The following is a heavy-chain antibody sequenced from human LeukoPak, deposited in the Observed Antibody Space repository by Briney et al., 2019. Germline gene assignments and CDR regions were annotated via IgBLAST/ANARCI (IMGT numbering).Heavy chain of an antibody. V-gene: IGHV3-7*01. CDR2: IKQDGSEK. J-gene: IGHJ4*02. Sequence: GGTLRLSCAASGFTFSSYWMSWVRQAPGKGLEWVANIKQDGSEKYYVDSVKGRFTISRDNAKNSLYLQMNSLRAEDTAVYYCARSRDGYNSRFDYWGQGTLVTVSS. CDR3: ARSRDGYNSRFDY. CDR1: GFTFSSYW. D-gene: IGHD5-24*01.